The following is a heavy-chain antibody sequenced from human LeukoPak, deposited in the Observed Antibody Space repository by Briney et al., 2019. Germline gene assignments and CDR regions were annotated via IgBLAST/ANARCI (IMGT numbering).Heavy chain of an antibody. V-gene: IGHV5-51*01. Sequence: GESLKISCKGSGYSFTSYWIGWVRQMPGKGLEWMGIIYPGDSDTRYSPSFQGQVTISADKSISTAYLQWSSLKASDTAMYYCATTHSAYNWRYVYWGQGTLVTVSS. CDR1: GYSFTSYW. CDR2: IYPGDSDT. CDR3: ATTHSAYNWRYVY. J-gene: IGHJ4*02. D-gene: IGHD1-20*01.